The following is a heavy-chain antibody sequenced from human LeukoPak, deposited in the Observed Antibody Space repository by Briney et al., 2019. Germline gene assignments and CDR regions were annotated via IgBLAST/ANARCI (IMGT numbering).Heavy chain of an antibody. D-gene: IGHD2-15*01. CDR3: AKDLSGGSLYYFDY. J-gene: IGHJ4*02. CDR2: IWYDGSNK. CDR1: GFTFSSYG. Sequence: TGGSLRLSCAASGFTFSSYGMHWVRQAPGKGLEWVAVIWYDGSNKYYADSVKGRFTISRDNSKNTLYLQMNSLRAEDTAVYYCAKDLSGGSLYYFDYWGQGTQVTVSS. V-gene: IGHV3-33*06.